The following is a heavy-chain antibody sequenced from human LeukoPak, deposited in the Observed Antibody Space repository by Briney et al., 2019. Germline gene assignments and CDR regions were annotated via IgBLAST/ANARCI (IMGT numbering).Heavy chain of an antibody. CDR3: ARVPLPSSWELRGYYYYYYYMDV. J-gene: IGHJ6*03. V-gene: IGHV1-18*01. Sequence: ASVKVSCKASGYTFSSYGISWVRQAPGQGLEWMGWISAYNGNTNYAQKLQDRVTMTTDTSTSTAYMELRSLRSDDTAVYYCARVPLPSSWELRGYYYYYYYMDVWGKGTTVTVSS. CDR1: GYTFSSYG. CDR2: ISAYNGNT. D-gene: IGHD1-26*01.